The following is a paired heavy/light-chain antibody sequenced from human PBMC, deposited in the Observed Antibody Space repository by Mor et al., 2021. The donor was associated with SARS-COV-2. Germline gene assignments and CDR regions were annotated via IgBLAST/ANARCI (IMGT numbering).Heavy chain of an antibody. Sequence: QVQLQESGPGLVKPSQTLSLTCTVSGGSISSGDYYWSWIRQPPGKGLEWIGYIYYSGSTYYNPSLKSRVTISVDTSKNQFSLKLSSVTAADTAVYYCARGANWGSEAFDIWGQGTMVTVSS. D-gene: IGHD7-27*01. V-gene: IGHV4-30-4*01. CDR1: GGSISSGDYY. CDR2: IYYSGST. J-gene: IGHJ3*02. CDR3: ARGANWGSEAFDI.
Light chain of an antibody. V-gene: IGKV1-39*01. CDR2: AAS. CDR3: QQSYSTRT. Sequence: DIQMTQSPSSLSASVGDRVTITCRASQSISSYLNWYQQKPGKAPKLLIYAASSLQSGVPSRFSGSGSGTDFTLTISSLQPEDFATYYCQQSYSTRTFGGGTKVEIK. CDR1: QSISSY. J-gene: IGKJ4*01.